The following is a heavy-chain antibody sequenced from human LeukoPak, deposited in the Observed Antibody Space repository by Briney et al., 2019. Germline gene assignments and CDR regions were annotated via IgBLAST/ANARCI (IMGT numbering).Heavy chain of an antibody. D-gene: IGHD4-17*01. CDR1: GFTFSSYS. CDR3: AKHRESFGDSCLDDF. Sequence: GGSLRFSCAASGFTFSSYSMNWVRQAPGKGLEWVSSISSSSSYIYYADSVKGRFTISRDNSRYTLYLQMNSLRAEDTAVYFCAKHRESFGDSCLDDFWGQGTLVTVSS. J-gene: IGHJ4*02. CDR2: ISSSSSYI. V-gene: IGHV3-21*04.